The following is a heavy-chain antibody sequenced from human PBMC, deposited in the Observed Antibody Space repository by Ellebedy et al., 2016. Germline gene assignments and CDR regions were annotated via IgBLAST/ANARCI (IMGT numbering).Heavy chain of an antibody. J-gene: IGHJ4*02. V-gene: IGHV3-21*01. CDR1: GFTFSSYG. CDR2: ISGTTTYK. Sequence: GGSLRLSXTASGFTFSSYGMNWVRQAPGKGLEWVSSISGTTTYKYYADSLKGRFTIARDNAKNSLYLQMSSLRAEDTAVYYCVRRFGGDYFDYWGQGTLVTVSS. D-gene: IGHD3-16*01. CDR3: VRRFGGDYFDY.